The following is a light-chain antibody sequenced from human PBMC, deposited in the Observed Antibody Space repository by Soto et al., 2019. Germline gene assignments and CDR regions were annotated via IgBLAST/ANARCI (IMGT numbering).Light chain of an antibody. Sequence: QSVLTQPASVSGSPGQSVTISCTGTSSDVGAYKYVSWYQQHPGKAPKLMIYEVSNRPSGVSNRFSGSKSGNTASLTVSGLLAEDEADYYCSSHAGINNVVFGGGTKLTVL. CDR3: SSHAGINNVV. CDR1: SSDVGAYKY. CDR2: EVS. V-gene: IGLV2-14*01. J-gene: IGLJ3*02.